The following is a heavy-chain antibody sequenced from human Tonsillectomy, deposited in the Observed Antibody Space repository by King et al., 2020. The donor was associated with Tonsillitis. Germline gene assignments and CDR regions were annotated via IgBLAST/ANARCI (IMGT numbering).Heavy chain of an antibody. CDR3: AKDLGGAAAGTLDY. D-gene: IGHD6-13*01. Sequence: VQLVESGGGLVQPGGSLRLSCAASGFTFSSYAMSWVRQAPGKGLEWVSVIYSGGSSTYYADSVKGRFTISRDNSKNTLYLQMNSLRAEETAVYYFAKDLGGAAAGTLDYWGQGTLVTVSS. V-gene: IGHV3-23*03. CDR2: IYSGGSST. J-gene: IGHJ4*02. CDR1: GFTFSSYA.